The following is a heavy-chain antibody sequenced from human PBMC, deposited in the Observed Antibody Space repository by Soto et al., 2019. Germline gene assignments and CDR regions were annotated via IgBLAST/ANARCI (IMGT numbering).Heavy chain of an antibody. CDR1: GFTFSSYA. CDR2: ISSTSSYT. Sequence: PGGSLRLSCAASGFTFSSYAMNWVRQTQEKGLECVSSISSTSSYTHYSDSVKGRFTISRDNANNSLFLQMNSLRAEDTATYYCARDLALAGNYWGQGVLVTVYS. D-gene: IGHD6-19*01. J-gene: IGHJ4*02. CDR3: ARDLALAGNY. V-gene: IGHV3-21*01.